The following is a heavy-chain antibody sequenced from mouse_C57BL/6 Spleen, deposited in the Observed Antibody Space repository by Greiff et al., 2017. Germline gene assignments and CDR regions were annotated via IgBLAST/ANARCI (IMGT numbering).Heavy chain of an antibody. V-gene: IGHV1-74*01. CDR2: IHPSDGDT. CDR1: GYTFTSYW. Sequence: QVQLQQPGAELVKPGASVKLSCKASGYTFTSYWMHWVKQRPGQGLEWIGRIHPSDGDTNYNQKFKGKATLTVDKSSNTAYMQLSSLTSEDSAVYYGAREGITTVVEYYFDYWGQGTTLTVSS. CDR3: AREGITTVVEYYFDY. D-gene: IGHD1-1*01. J-gene: IGHJ2*01.